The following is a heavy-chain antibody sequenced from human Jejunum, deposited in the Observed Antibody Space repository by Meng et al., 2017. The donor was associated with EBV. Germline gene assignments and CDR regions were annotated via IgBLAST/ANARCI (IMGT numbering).Heavy chain of an antibody. V-gene: IGHV7-4-1*02. CDR3: ARVRPGGGWFDP. J-gene: IGHJ5*02. CDR1: GYTFTSSG. D-gene: IGHD2-8*02. CDR2: INTNTGYP. Sequence: QVQLGQFGSELKKPGALLKVSCKASGYTFTSSGINWVRQAPGQGLEWMGWINTNTGYPTYAQDFTGRFVFSLDTSVSTAYLQITSLSTEDNAVYYCARVRPGGGWFDPWGQGTLVTVSS.